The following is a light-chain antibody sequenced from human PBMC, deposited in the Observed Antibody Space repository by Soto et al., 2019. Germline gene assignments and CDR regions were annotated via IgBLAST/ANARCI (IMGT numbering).Light chain of an antibody. CDR3: QHYNSYSEA. V-gene: IGKV1-5*03. Sequence: DIQMTQSPSTLSGSVGDRVTITCRASQTISSWLAWDQQKPGKAPKLLIYKASTLKSGVPSRFSGIGSGTEFTLTXXXXXXDDFATYYCQHYNSYSEAFGQG. J-gene: IGKJ1*01. CDR1: QTISSW. CDR2: KAS.